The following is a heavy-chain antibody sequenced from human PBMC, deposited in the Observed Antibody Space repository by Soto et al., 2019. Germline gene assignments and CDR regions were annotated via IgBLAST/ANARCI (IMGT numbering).Heavy chain of an antibody. J-gene: IGHJ4*02. D-gene: IGHD4-17*01. CDR3: ATLGTTYYFDY. Sequence: EVQLVESGGGLVQPGGSLRLSCAASGFTFSSYAMHWVRQAPGKGLECVSAINSNGGSTYYANSVKGRFTISRDNSKNTLYLPMVSLRADDMAVYYCATLGTTYYFDYWGQGTLVTVSS. V-gene: IGHV3-64*01. CDR2: INSNGGST. CDR1: GFTFSSYA.